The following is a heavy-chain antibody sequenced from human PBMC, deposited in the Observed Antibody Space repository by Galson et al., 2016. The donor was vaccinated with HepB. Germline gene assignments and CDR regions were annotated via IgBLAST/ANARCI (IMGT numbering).Heavy chain of an antibody. CDR3: ARASYGVLTGTRSWFDP. V-gene: IGHV4-61*02. CDR2: AYPSGAT. D-gene: IGHD3-9*01. J-gene: IGHJ5*02. Sequence: TLSLTCTVSNGSISSGNNFWNWVRRPAGKGLEWIGRAYPSGATDYSPSLESRVTMSIDTSKNQFFLKLNSVTAADTAVYFCARASYGVLTGTRSWFDPWGQGTLVTVSS. CDR1: NGSISSGNNF.